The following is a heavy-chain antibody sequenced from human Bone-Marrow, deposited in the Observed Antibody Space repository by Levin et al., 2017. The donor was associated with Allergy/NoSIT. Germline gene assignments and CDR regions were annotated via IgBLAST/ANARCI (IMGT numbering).Heavy chain of an antibody. Sequence: GGSLRLSCAASGFTFDDFAMHWVRQAPGKGLEWVSGISWNSGSRGYADSVKGRFTISRDNAKNSLYLQMNSLRPEDTALYYCARDKRAATPYYLDDWGQGTLVTVSS. CDR1: GFTFDDFA. D-gene: IGHD2-15*01. CDR3: ARDKRAATPYYLDD. V-gene: IGHV3-9*01. CDR2: ISWNSGSR. J-gene: IGHJ4*02.